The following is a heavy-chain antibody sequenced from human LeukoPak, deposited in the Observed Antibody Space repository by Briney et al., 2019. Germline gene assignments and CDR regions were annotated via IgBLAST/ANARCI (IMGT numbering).Heavy chain of an antibody. CDR3: AKDRPRTYYYDSRSFSWFDY. V-gene: IGHV3-30*02. J-gene: IGHJ4*02. Sequence: GGSLRLSCAASGFTFSSYGMHWVRQAPGKGLEWVAFIRYDGSNKYYADSVKGRFTISRDNSKNTLYLQMNSLRAEDTAVYYCAKDRPRTYYYDSRSFSWFDYWGQGTLVTVSS. D-gene: IGHD3-22*01. CDR1: GFTFSSYG. CDR2: IRYDGSNK.